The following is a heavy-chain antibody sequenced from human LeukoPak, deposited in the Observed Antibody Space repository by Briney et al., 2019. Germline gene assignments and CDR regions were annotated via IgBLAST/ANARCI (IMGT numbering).Heavy chain of an antibody. V-gene: IGHV3-15*01. CDR2: IKSKTDGGTT. J-gene: IGHJ4*02. D-gene: IGHD3-3*01. Sequence: PGGSLRLSCAASGFTFSNAWMSWVRQAPGKGLEWVGRIKSKTDGGTTDYAAPVKGRFTISRDDSKNTLYLQMNSLKTEDTAVYYCTTSVTHYDFWSGYYPLIGFDYWGQGTLVTVSS. CDR1: GFTFSNAW. CDR3: TTSVTHYDFWSGYYPLIGFDY.